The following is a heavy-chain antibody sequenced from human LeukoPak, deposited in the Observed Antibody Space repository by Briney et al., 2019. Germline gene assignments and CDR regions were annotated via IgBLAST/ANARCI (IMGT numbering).Heavy chain of an antibody. CDR3: ASPSPGYSSSWYRVVGSFDY. CDR2: IIPIFGTA. V-gene: IGHV1-69*13. Sequence: ASVKVSCKASGGTFSSYAISWVRQAPGQGLEWMGGIIPIFGTANYAQKFQGRVTITADESTSTAYMELSSLRSEDTAVYYCASPSPGYSSSWYRVVGSFDYWGQGTLVTVSS. D-gene: IGHD6-13*01. CDR1: GGTFSSYA. J-gene: IGHJ4*02.